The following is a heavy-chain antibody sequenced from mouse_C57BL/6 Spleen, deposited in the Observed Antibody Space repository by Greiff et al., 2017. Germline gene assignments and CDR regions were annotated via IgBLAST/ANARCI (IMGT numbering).Heavy chain of an antibody. CDR1: GFTFSSYG. Sequence: EVMLVESGGDLVKPGGSLKLSCAASGFTFSSYGMSWVRQTPDKRLAWVATISSGGSYTYSPDSVKGRFTISRDNAKNTLYLQMSSLNSEDTSMYYCARRDDAMDYWGQGTSVTVSS. J-gene: IGHJ4*01. CDR2: ISSGGSYT. V-gene: IGHV5-6*02. CDR3: ARRDDAMDY.